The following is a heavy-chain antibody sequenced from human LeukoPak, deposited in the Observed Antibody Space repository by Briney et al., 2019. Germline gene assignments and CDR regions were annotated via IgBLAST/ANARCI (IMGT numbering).Heavy chain of an antibody. J-gene: IGHJ5*02. CDR2: INSDESRT. V-gene: IGHV3-74*01. D-gene: IGHD3-10*01. CDR1: EFTFNSYW. CDR3: ARGDGGWFDP. Sequence: GGPLRPSCAASEFTFNSYWMHWVRQAPGKGLVWVSRINSDESRTAYADSVKGRFSISRDNAKNTLYLQMNSLRAEDTAVYYCARGDGGWFDPWGQGTLVTVSS.